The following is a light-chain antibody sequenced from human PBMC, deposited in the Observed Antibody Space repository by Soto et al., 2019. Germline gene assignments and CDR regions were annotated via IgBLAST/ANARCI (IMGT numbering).Light chain of an antibody. CDR2: DVS. CDR1: SSDVGGYNY. CDR3: CSYAGSYKGYV. Sequence: QSALTQPRSVSGSPGQSVTISCPGTSSDVGGYNYVSWYQQHPGKAPKLMIYDVSKRPSGVPDRFSGSKSGNTASLTISGLQAEDEADYYCCSYAGSYKGYVFGTGTKLTVL. J-gene: IGLJ1*01. V-gene: IGLV2-11*01.